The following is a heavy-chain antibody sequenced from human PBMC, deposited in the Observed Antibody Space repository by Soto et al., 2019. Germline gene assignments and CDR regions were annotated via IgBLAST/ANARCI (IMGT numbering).Heavy chain of an antibody. CDR2: ISAYNGNT. CDR3: AREVIQYSSSWWAYYGMDV. Sequence: QVQLVQSGAEVKKPGASVKVSCKAYGYTFTSYGISWVRQAPGQGLEWMGRISAYNGNTNYAQKLQGRVTMTTDTSTSTAYMELRSLRSDDTAVYYCAREVIQYSSSWWAYYGMDVWGQGTTVTVSS. D-gene: IGHD6-13*01. CDR1: GYTFTSYG. J-gene: IGHJ6*02. V-gene: IGHV1-18*01.